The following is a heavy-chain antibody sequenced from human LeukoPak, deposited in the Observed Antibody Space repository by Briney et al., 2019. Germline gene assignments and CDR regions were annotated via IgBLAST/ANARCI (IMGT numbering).Heavy chain of an antibody. CDR1: GFTFSSYS. Sequence: EPGGSLRLSCAASGFTFSSYSMNWVRQAPGKGLEWVSSISSSSSYIYYADSVKGRFTISRDNAKNSLYLQMNSLRAEDTAVYYCARAGITIFGVVTTYYFDYWSQGTLVTVSS. J-gene: IGHJ4*02. CDR3: ARAGITIFGVVTTYYFDY. D-gene: IGHD3-3*01. CDR2: ISSSSSYI. V-gene: IGHV3-21*01.